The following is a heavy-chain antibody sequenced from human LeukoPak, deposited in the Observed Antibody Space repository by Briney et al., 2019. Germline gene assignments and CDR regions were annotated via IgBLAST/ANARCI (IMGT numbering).Heavy chain of an antibody. Sequence: SETLSLTCNVSGGSISSNSHYWGRIRQPPGKGLEWIGSIYYSGTTYYNPSLESRATISVDTSKNHFSLKLTSVTAADTAVYYCARHIHSGSVPDWFDPWGQGTLVTVSS. CDR2: IYYSGTT. CDR3: ARHIHSGSVPDWFDP. D-gene: IGHD3-10*01. CDR1: GGSISSNSHY. J-gene: IGHJ5*02. V-gene: IGHV4-39*01.